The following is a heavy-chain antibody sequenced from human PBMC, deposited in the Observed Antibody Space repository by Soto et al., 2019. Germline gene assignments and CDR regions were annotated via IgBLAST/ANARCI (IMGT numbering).Heavy chain of an antibody. CDR1: GYTFTSYA. V-gene: IGHV1-3*01. J-gene: IGHJ5*02. CDR2: INAGNGNT. D-gene: IGHD4-17*01. CDR3: ARNMAATVTYWTVWFDP. Sequence: GASVKVSCKASGYTFTSYAMHWVRQAPGQRLEWMGWINAGNGNTKYSQKFQGRVTITRDTSASTAYMELSSLRSEDTAVYYCARNMAATVTYWTVWFDPWGQGTLVTVSS.